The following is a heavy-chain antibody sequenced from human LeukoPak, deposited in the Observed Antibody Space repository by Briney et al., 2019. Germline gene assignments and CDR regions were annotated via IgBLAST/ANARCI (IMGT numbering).Heavy chain of an antibody. V-gene: IGHV4-34*01. CDR3: ARGRGYSYGYSDY. Sequence: SETLSLTCAVYGGSFSGYYWSWIRQPPGKGLEWIGEINHSGSTNYNPSLKSRVTISVDTSKNQFSLKLSSVTAADTAVYYCARGRGYSYGYSDYWGQGTLVTVSS. CDR1: GGSFSGYY. CDR2: INHSGST. D-gene: IGHD5-18*01. J-gene: IGHJ4*02.